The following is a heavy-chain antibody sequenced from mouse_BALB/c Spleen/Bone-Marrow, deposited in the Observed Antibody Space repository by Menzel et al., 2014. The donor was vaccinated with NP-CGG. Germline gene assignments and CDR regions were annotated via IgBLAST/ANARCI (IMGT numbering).Heavy chain of an antibody. CDR1: GYTFTSYY. Sequence: VQLQQSGAELVKPGASVKLSCKASGYTFTSYYMYWVKQRPGQGLEWIGGINPSNGGTNFNEKFKSKATLTVDKSSSTAYMQLSSLTFEDSAIYYCTRPYYGYVGYAYWGQGTQVTVSA. V-gene: IGHV1S81*02. CDR2: INPSNGGT. CDR3: TRPYYGYVGYAY. D-gene: IGHD1-2*01. J-gene: IGHJ3*01.